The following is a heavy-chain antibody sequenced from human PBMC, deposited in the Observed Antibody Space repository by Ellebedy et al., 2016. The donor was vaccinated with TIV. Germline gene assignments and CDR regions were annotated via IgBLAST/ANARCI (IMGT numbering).Heavy chain of an antibody. V-gene: IGHV4-4*07. Sequence: MPSETLSLTCSVSGGSMSGYFWTWIRQPAGKGLEWIGRVHANGNTNYNPSLTSRVTVSVDTSKNQFSLRLTSVTAADTAVYYCARQLATGVTAGLDYWGQGTLVTVSS. CDR3: ARQLATGVTAGLDY. D-gene: IGHD6-13*01. J-gene: IGHJ4*02. CDR2: VHANGNT. CDR1: GGSMSGYF.